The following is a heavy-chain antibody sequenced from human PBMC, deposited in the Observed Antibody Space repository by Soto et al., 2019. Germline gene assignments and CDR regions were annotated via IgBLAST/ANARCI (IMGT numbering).Heavy chain of an antibody. Sequence: QVPLVQSGAEVKKPGASVKVSCKASGYTFTSYGISWVRQAPGQGLEWMGWISAYNGNTNYAQKLQGRVTMTTDTSTSTAYMELRSLRSDETAVYYCARGVGARYCSSTRCLGWFDPWGQGTLVTVSS. CDR1: GYTFTSYG. J-gene: IGHJ5*02. D-gene: IGHD2-2*01. V-gene: IGHV1-18*01. CDR3: ARGVGARYCSSTRCLGWFDP. CDR2: ISAYNGNT.